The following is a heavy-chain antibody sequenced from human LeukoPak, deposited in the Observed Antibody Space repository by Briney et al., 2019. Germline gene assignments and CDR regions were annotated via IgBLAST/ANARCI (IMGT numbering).Heavy chain of an antibody. J-gene: IGHJ4*02. CDR1: GFTFNTYP. CDR2: ISYDGSNK. Sequence: TGGSLRLSCVASGFTFNTYPMTWVRQAPGKGLEWVAVISYDGSNKYYADSVKGRFTISRDNSKNTLYLQMNSLRAEDTAVYYCARDGVGATWIDYWGQGTLVTVSS. V-gene: IGHV3-30-3*01. D-gene: IGHD1-26*01. CDR3: ARDGVGATWIDY.